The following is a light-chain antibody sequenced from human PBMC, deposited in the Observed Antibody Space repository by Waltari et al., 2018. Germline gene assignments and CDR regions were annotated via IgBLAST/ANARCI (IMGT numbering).Light chain of an antibody. J-gene: IGLJ3*02. CDR3: ATWDDTLNGQV. Sequence: QSVLTQPPSASGTPGQRVTISCSGTYSNLGSNPVNWYRQVPGAAPTLLLLSNDRRPSGVPDRFSGSKSGTSASLVISGLQSGDEAFYHCATWDDTLNGQVFGGGTKLTVL. CDR2: SND. CDR1: YSNLGSNP. V-gene: IGLV1-44*01.